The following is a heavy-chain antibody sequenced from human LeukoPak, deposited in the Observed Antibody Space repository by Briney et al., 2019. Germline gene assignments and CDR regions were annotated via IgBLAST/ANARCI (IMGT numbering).Heavy chain of an antibody. V-gene: IGHV3-7*03. Sequence: GGSLRLSCAASGFTFSSYWMTWVRKAPGKGLEWVANIKQDGSEKNYVDSVQDRFTISRDNAKNLLYLQMSSLRAEDTAVYYCARGMHVWGQGTTVTVSS. CDR3: ARGMHV. J-gene: IGHJ6*02. CDR2: IKQDGSEK. CDR1: GFTFSSYW.